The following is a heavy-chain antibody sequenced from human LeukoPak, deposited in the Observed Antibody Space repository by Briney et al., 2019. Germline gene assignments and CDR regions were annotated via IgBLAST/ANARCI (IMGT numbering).Heavy chain of an antibody. Sequence: NPSETLSLTCTVSGGSISSSSYYWGWIRQPPGKGLEWIGSIYYSGSTYYNPSLKSRVTISVDTSKNQFSLKLSSVTAADTAVYYCARQGVVVVAAPGYMDVWGKGTTVTVSS. V-gene: IGHV4-39*01. CDR1: GGSISSSSYY. CDR3: ARQGVVVVAAPGYMDV. D-gene: IGHD2-15*01. J-gene: IGHJ6*03. CDR2: IYYSGST.